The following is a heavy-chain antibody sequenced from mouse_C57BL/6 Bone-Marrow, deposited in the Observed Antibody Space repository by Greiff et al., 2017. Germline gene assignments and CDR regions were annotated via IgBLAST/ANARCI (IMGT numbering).Heavy chain of an antibody. J-gene: IGHJ3*01. CDR3: ARGDYWAFFAY. Sequence: VQLQQSGPVLVKPGASVKMSCKASGYTFTDYYMNWVKQSHGKSLEWIGVINPYNGGTSYNQKFKGKATLTVDKSSSTAYMELNSLTSEDSAVYYCARGDYWAFFAYWGQGTLVTVSA. CDR1: GYTFTDYY. V-gene: IGHV1-19*01. D-gene: IGHD2-13*01. CDR2: INPYNGGT.